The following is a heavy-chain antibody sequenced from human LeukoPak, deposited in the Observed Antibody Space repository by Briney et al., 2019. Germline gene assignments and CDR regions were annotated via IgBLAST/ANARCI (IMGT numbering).Heavy chain of an antibody. CDR1: GFTFSSYE. D-gene: IGHD6-6*01. V-gene: IGHV3-48*03. J-gene: IGHJ4*02. CDR2: ITSNANTI. CDR3: ARGSSYAF. Sequence: GGSLRLSCAASGFTFSSYEMNWVRQAPGKGLEWVSYITSNANTIYYADSVKGRFIISRDNAKNSLYLQMNSLRAEDTAVYYCARGSSYAFWGQGTLVTVSS.